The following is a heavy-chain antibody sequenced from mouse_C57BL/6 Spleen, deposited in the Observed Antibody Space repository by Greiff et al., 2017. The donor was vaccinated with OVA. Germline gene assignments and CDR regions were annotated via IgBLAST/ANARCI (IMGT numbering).Heavy chain of an antibody. J-gene: IGHJ4*01. D-gene: IGHD2-2*01. CDR3: ALDGYEYYAMDD. CDR1: GYTFTSYW. CDR2: IYPGSGST. Sequence: VQLQQPGAELVKPGASVKMSCKASGYTFTSYWITWVKQRPGQGLEWIGDIYPGSGSTNYNEKFKSKATLTVDTSSSTAYMPLSSLTSEDSAVNDCALDGYEYYAMDDWGQGTSVTVSS. V-gene: IGHV1-55*01.